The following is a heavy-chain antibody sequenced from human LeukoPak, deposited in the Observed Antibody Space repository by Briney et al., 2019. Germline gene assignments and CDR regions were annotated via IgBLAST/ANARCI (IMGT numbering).Heavy chain of an antibody. D-gene: IGHD3-22*01. CDR1: GGSISSSSYY. Sequence: SETLSLTCTVSGGSISSSSYYWGWIRQPPGKGLEWIGSIYYSGSTYYNPSLKSRVTISVDTSKNQFSLKLSSVTAADTAVYYCARDPIEGSGYYYGEGDYWGQGTLVTVSS. CDR3: ARDPIEGSGYYYGEGDY. V-gene: IGHV4-39*07. J-gene: IGHJ4*02. CDR2: IYYSGST.